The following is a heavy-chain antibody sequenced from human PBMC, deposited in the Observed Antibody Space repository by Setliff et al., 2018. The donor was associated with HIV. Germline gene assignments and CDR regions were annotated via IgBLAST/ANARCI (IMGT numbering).Heavy chain of an antibody. V-gene: IGHV1-18*01. J-gene: IGHJ4*02. CDR2: ISAYDGDT. Sequence: ASVKVSCKASNYTFTNYAITWVRQAPGQRPEWMGWISAYDGDTKYAQKFHNRLSMTADTSTTTAYMDLRGLTSDDTGVYYCARVGLSAVPFPTVYWGQGTLVTISS. CDR3: ARVGLSAVPFPTVY. CDR1: NYTFTNYA. D-gene: IGHD4-4*01.